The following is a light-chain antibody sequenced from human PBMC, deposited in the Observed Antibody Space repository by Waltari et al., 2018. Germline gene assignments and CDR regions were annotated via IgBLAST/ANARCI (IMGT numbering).Light chain of an antibody. CDR2: DAS. CDR1: QSVSSY. CDR3: QQRSNWPGT. V-gene: IGKV3-11*01. Sequence: EIVLTQSPATLSLSPGDIATLPCRAGQSVSSYLAWYQQKPGQAPRLLIYDASNRATGIPARFSGSGSGTDFTLTISSLEPEDFAVYYCQQRSNWPGTFGQGTKLEIK. J-gene: IGKJ2*01.